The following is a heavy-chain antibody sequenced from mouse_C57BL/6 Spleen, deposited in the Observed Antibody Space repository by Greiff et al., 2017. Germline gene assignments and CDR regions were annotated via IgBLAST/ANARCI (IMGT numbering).Heavy chain of an antibody. D-gene: IGHD1-1*01. Sequence: EVKLVESGGGLVQPGGSLSLSCAASGFTFTDYYMSWVRQPPGKALEWLGFIRNKANGYTTEYSASVKGRFTISRDNSQSILYLQMNALRAEDSATYYCARSPYYYGSSHLDYWGQGTTLTVSS. CDR1: GFTFTDYY. CDR3: ARSPYYYGSSHLDY. V-gene: IGHV7-3*01. CDR2: IRNKANGYTT. J-gene: IGHJ2*01.